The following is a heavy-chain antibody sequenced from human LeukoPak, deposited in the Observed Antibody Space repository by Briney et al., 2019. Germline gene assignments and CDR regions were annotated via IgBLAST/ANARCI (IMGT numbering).Heavy chain of an antibody. CDR1: GYTFTTYS. D-gene: IGHD2-8*01. V-gene: IGHV7-4-1*02. J-gene: IGHJ5*02. CDR3: ARGMAELDP. Sequence: ASVKVSCKASGYTFTTYSMNWVRQAPGQGLEWMGWIDTNTGNPTYAQGFTGRFVFSLDTSVSTAYLQISSLKAEDTAVYYCARGMAELDPWGQGTLVTVSS. CDR2: IDTNTGNP.